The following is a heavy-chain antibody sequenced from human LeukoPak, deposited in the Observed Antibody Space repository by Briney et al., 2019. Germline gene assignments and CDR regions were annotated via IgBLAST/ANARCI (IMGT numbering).Heavy chain of an antibody. J-gene: IGHJ4*02. CDR2: IYYSGST. V-gene: IGHV4-30-4*01. CDR1: GGSISSGDYY. Sequence: PSETLSLTCTVSGGSISSGDYYWSWIRQPPGKGLEWIGYIYYSGSTYYNPSLKSRVTISVDTSKNQFSLKLSSVTAADTAVYYCARVLGATRFPDYWGQGTPVTVSS. D-gene: IGHD1-26*01. CDR3: ARVLGATRFPDY.